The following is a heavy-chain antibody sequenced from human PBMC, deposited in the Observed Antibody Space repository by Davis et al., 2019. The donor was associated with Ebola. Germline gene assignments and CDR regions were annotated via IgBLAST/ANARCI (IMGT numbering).Heavy chain of an antibody. CDR2: IPYRRSP. Sequence: SETLSLTCTVSAAPVSPTSFPWARIRQPPPKGPASLGCIPYRRSPYDHPSLKSRSTISVATSKKQSSLKLSPVTAADTAVYYCARHGRGGGGSGSYYNPLGHWGQGTLVTVSS. CDR1: AAPVSPTSFP. CDR3: ARHGRGGGGSGSYYNPLGH. V-gene: IGHV4-39*01. D-gene: IGHD3-10*01. J-gene: IGHJ4*02.